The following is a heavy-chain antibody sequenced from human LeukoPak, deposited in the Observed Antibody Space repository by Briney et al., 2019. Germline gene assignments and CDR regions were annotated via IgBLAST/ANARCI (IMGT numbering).Heavy chain of an antibody. CDR2: INWNGGST. CDR1: GFTFDDYG. D-gene: IGHD1-26*01. Sequence: GGSLRLSCAASGFTFDDYGMSWVRQAPGKGLEWVSGINWNGGSTGYADSVKGRFTISRDNAKNSLYLQMNSLRAEDTALYYCARIDSYYAIQAQNDYWGQGTLVTVSS. CDR3: ARIDSYYAIQAQNDY. J-gene: IGHJ4*02. V-gene: IGHV3-20*04.